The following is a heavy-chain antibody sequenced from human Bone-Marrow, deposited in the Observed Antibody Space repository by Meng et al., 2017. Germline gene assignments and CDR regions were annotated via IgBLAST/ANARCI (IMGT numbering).Heavy chain of an antibody. CDR1: GFTVSSNY. J-gene: IGHJ4*02. CDR3: ARGITMVRGVILSYFDY. D-gene: IGHD3-10*01. V-gene: IGHV3-53*05. Sequence: SCAASGFTVSSNYMSWVRQAPGKGLEWVSVIYSGGSTYYADSVKGRFTISRDNSKNTLYLQMNSLRAEDTAVYYCARGITMVRGVILSYFDYWGQGTLVTVSS. CDR2: IYSGGST.